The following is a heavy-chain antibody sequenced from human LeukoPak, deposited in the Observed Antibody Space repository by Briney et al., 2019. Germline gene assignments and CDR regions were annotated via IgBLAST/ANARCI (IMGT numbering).Heavy chain of an antibody. CDR1: GYSISSGYY. J-gene: IGHJ5*02. CDR2: VYHSGTT. Sequence: SETLSLTCGVSGYSISSGYYWAWIRQPPGKGLEWVATVYHSGTTYYNPSLKSRVMILIDTSKNQFSLKLNSVTAAGTAVYYCARMGAGLNWFDPWGQGTLVTVSS. V-gene: IGHV4-38-2*01. CDR3: ARMGAGLNWFDP. D-gene: IGHD1-26*01.